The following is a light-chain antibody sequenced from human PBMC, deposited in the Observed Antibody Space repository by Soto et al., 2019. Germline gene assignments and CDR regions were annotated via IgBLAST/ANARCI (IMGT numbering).Light chain of an antibody. CDR3: MQATHWPPT. Sequence: DVVMTQFPLSLPVTLGQPASISCRYSQSLVFSDRNTYLIWLQQRPGQSPRRLAYKVSNRDSGVPDRCSGSGSGTEFTLKSSRVEAEDAGVYYCMQATHWPPTFGQGTSLEI. CDR2: KVS. J-gene: IGKJ2*01. CDR1: QSLVFSDRNTY. V-gene: IGKV2-30*01.